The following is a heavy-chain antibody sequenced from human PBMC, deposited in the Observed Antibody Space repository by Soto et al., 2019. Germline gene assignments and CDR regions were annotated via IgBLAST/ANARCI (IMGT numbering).Heavy chain of an antibody. CDR3: ARVLGYCSGGSCGLVDI. CDR2: IYYSGST. V-gene: IGHV4-59*13. Sequence: SQTLSLSRTDSGGSNSSYYWASIRRPLGKGLEWIGYIYYSGSTYYNPSLKSRVTISVDTSKNQFPLKLSSVTAADTAVYYCARVLGYCSGGSCGLVDIWGQGTMVTVS. J-gene: IGHJ3*02. CDR1: GGSNSSYY. D-gene: IGHD2-15*01.